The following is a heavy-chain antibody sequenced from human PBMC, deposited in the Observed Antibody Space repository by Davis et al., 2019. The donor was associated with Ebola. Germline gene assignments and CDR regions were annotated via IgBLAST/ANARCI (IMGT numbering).Heavy chain of an antibody. CDR2: ISWNSGSI. V-gene: IGHV3-9*01. CDR3: AKGPYGDYSDWFDP. D-gene: IGHD4-17*01. CDR1: GFTFDDYA. Sequence: SLKISCAASGFTFDDYAMHWVRQAPGKGLEWVSGISWNSGSIGYADSVKGRFTISRDNAKNSLYLQMNSLRAEDTALYYCAKGPYGDYSDWFDPWGQGTLVTVSS. J-gene: IGHJ5*02.